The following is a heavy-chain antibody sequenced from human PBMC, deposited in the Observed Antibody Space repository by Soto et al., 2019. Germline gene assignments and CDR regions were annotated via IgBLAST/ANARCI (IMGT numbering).Heavy chain of an antibody. D-gene: IGHD6-13*01. J-gene: IGHJ4*02. Sequence: HPGGSLRLSCAASGFTFSSYDMHWVRQATGKGLEWVSAIGTAGDTYYPGSVKGRFTISRENAKNSLYLQMNSLRAGDTAVYYCARGSGNWQQLVPDYWGQGTLVTVSS. CDR3: ARGSGNWQQLVPDY. V-gene: IGHV3-13*01. CDR1: GFTFSSYD. CDR2: IGTAGDT.